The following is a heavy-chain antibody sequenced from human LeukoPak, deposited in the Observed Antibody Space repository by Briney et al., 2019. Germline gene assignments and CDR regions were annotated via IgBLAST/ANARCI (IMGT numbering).Heavy chain of an antibody. Sequence: GASVKISCKVSGYTFTDYYMHWVQQAPGKGLEWMGLVDPEDGETIYAEKFQGRVTITADTSTDTAYMELSSLRSEDTAVYYCAVGYYDSSGYYFLDYWGQGTLVTVSS. CDR2: VDPEDGET. CDR1: GYTFTDYY. CDR3: AVGYYDSSGYYFLDY. V-gene: IGHV1-69-2*01. D-gene: IGHD3-22*01. J-gene: IGHJ4*02.